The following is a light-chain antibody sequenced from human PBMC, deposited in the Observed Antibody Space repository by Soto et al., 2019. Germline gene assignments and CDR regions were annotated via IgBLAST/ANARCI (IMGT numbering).Light chain of an antibody. CDR2: GNG. CDR1: NIGTKS. V-gene: IGLV3-21*02. J-gene: IGLJ3*02. Sequence: SYELTQPPSVSVAPRQTATITCRGDNIGTKSVHWSQQRPGQAPVLVVQGNGDRPSGIPERFSGSSSGNTATLTINRVEAGDEADYYCQVWDISTDHVLFGGGTKLTVL. CDR3: QVWDISTDHVL.